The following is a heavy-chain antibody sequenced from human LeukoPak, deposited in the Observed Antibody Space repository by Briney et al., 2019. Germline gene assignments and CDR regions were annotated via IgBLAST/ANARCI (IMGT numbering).Heavy chain of an antibody. CDR1: GFTFSSYY. V-gene: IGHV3-7*01. CDR3: AGGRGWLVDY. Sequence: QPGGSLRLSCAASGFTFSSYYMSWVRQAPGKGLEWVASIQQGGSEKYYVDPVKGRFTISRDNAKNSLYLQMNSLRAEDTAVYFCAGGRGWLVDYWGQGTRVTVSS. J-gene: IGHJ4*02. D-gene: IGHD3-22*01. CDR2: IQQGGSEK.